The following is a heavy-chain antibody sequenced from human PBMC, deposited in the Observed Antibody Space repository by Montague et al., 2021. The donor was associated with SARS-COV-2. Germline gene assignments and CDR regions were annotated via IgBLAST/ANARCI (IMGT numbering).Heavy chain of an antibody. CDR2: ISHSGST. Sequence: SETLSLTCAVYGGSLSGYYWSWIRQPPGEGLEWIAEISHSGSTSYNPSLKSRVTISGDTSKNQYSLKLGSVTAADTAVYYCARDPWRITIFGVVTRYGMDVWGQGTTVTVSS. J-gene: IGHJ6*02. V-gene: IGHV4-34*01. CDR3: ARDPWRITIFGVVTRYGMDV. CDR1: GGSLSGYY. D-gene: IGHD3-3*01.